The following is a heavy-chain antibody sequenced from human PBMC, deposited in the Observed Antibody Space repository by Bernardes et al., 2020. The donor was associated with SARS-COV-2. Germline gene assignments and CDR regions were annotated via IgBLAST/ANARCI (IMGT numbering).Heavy chain of an antibody. Sequence: ASVKVSCKASGYTFTSYYIHWVRQAPGQGLEWMGIISPSGGSTSYAQKFQGRVTMTRGTSTSTVYMELSSLKSEDTAVYYCARDNSPAPWLNIAARAGGGFDIWGQGTMVTVSS. CDR1: GYTFTSYY. J-gene: IGHJ3*02. CDR3: ARDNSPAPWLNIAARAGGGFDI. CDR2: ISPSGGST. V-gene: IGHV1-46*01. D-gene: IGHD6-6*01.